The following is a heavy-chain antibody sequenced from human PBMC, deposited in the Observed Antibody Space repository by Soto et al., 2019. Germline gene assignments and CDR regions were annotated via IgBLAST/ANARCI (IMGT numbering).Heavy chain of an antibody. CDR2: ISYDGSNK. D-gene: IGHD2-15*01. J-gene: IGHJ4*02. CDR3: ARVTCSGGSCYSRVLDY. Sequence: QVQLVESGGGVVQPGRSLRLSCAASGFTFSSYAMHWVRQAPGKGLEWVAVISYDGSNKYYADSVKGRFTISRDNSKNTLYLKMNSLRAEDTALYYCARVTCSGGSCYSRVLDYWGQGTLVTVSS. CDR1: GFTFSSYA. V-gene: IGHV3-30-3*01.